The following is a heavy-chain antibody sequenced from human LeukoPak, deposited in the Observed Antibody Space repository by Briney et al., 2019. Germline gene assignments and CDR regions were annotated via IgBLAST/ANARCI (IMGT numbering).Heavy chain of an antibody. CDR2: IKSKTDGGTT. Sequence: PGGSLRLSCAASGFTFSSYSMNWVRQAPGKGLEWVGRIKSKTDGGTTDYAAPVKGRFTISRDDSKNTLYLQMNSLKTEDTAVYYCTPPLRVVRGVIVAFDIWGQGTMVTVSS. CDR3: TPPLRVVRGVIVAFDI. J-gene: IGHJ3*02. D-gene: IGHD3-10*01. V-gene: IGHV3-15*01. CDR1: GFTFSSYS.